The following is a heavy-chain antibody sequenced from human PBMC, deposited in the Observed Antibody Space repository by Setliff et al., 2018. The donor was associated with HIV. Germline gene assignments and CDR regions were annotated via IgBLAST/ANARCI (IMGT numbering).Heavy chain of an antibody. CDR2: MHYSGTA. D-gene: IGHD3-10*01. J-gene: IGHJ6*03. CDR3: ARDYYDDTYYSPGIYYLYYMDV. Sequence: PSETLSLTCTVSGGSTSSSSNYWGWIRQPPGKGLEWIGNMHYSGTAYYNPSLRSRVKISVDTSKNELSLNLRSVTAADTAVYYCARDYYDDTYYSPGIYYLYYMDVWGKGTTVTVSS. CDR1: GGSTSSSSNY. V-gene: IGHV4-39*07.